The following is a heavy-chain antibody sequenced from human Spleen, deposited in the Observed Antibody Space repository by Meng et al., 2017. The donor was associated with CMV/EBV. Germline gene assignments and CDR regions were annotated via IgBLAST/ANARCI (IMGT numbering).Heavy chain of an antibody. V-gene: IGHV1-2*02. Sequence: ASVKVSCKASGYTFTDFYIHWVRQAPGQGLEWMGWINPNSGGTYYAQKFQGRITMTRDTSISTAYMELSSLRSDDTAVYFCARELSMLRGDQLYSPDYWGQGTLVTVSS. J-gene: IGHJ4*02. CDR2: INPNSGGT. CDR3: ARELSMLRGDQLYSPDY. D-gene: IGHD3-10*01. CDR1: GYTFTDFY.